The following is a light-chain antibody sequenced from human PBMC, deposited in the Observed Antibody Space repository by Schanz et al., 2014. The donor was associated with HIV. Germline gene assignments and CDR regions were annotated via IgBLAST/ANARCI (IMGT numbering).Light chain of an antibody. V-gene: IGKV1-5*03. CDR3: QQFSEYPLT. Sequence: DIQMTQSPSTLSASIGDRVTITCRASQSIGNSLAWYQQKPGRAPKLLIYKASTLEPGVPSTFSGSGSATEFTLTISSLQPLDSATYYCQQFSEYPLTFGGGTKVEL. J-gene: IGKJ4*01. CDR2: KAS. CDR1: QSIGNS.